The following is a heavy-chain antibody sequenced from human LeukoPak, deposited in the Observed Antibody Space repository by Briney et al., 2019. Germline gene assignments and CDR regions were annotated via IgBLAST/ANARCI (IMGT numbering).Heavy chain of an antibody. CDR3: AREAPVAAGSDAFDI. CDR2: ISPYNSNT. V-gene: IGHV1-18*01. Sequence: ASVKVSCKSSGYTFTTYGISWMRQAPGQTLEWMEWISPYNSNTKYAQKLQGRVTMTTDTSTNTAYMEVRSLRSDDTAVYYCAREAPVAAGSDAFDIWGQGTMVTVSS. CDR1: GYTFTTYG. J-gene: IGHJ3*02. D-gene: IGHD6-19*01.